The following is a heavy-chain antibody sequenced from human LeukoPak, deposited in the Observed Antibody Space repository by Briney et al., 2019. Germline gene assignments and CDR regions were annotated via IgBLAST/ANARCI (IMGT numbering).Heavy chain of an antibody. J-gene: IGHJ4*02. V-gene: IGHV3-23*01. Sequence: GGSLRLSCAASGFTFSSYAMSWVRQAPGKGLEWVSAISGSGGSTYYADSVKGRFTISRYNSKNTLYLQMNSLRAEDTAVYYWGKGGRRWYLEGGYFDYWGQGTLVTVSS. CDR3: GKGGRRWYLEGGYFDY. CDR2: ISGSGGST. D-gene: IGHD6-13*01. CDR1: GFTFSSYA.